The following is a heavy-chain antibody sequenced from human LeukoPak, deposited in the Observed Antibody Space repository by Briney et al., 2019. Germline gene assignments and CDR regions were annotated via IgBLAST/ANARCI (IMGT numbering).Heavy chain of an antibody. CDR3: ARGPDIVVIPIVDDSFDL. D-gene: IGHD2-2*01. CDR2: IGSNSKYI. CDR1: GFTFSSYS. V-gene: IGHV3-21*01. Sequence: GGSLRLSCVASGFTFSSYSLNWVRRAPGKGLEWVSSIGSNSKYIYYADSVKGRFTSSRDNAKNSLSPQMLSLRAEDTAVYYCARGPDIVVIPIVDDSFDLWGQGTVVTVSS. J-gene: IGHJ3*01.